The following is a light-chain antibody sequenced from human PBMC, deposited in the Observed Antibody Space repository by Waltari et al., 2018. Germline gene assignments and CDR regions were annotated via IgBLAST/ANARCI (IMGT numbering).Light chain of an antibody. V-gene: IGKV4-1*01. CDR2: WAS. CDR1: QSVLYSSNNKNY. J-gene: IGKJ3*01. CDR3: HQYYNIPFT. Sequence: DIVMTQSPDSLAVSLGERATINCKSSQSVLYSSNNKNYLACYQKKPGQPPKLLIYWASTRESGVPDRLIVSGSGTDFTLTISSLHAEDVAVYYCHQYYNIPFTFGPGTKVDIK.